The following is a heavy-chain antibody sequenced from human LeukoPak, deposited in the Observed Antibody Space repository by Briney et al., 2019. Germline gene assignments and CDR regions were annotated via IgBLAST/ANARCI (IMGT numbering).Heavy chain of an antibody. CDR1: GFAFNVFG. CDR3: ARKLMSSRRFEY. CDR2: IKSDGVFT. J-gene: IGHJ4*02. D-gene: IGHD2-8*01. Sequence: GGSLRLSCEGSGFAFNVFGMHWIRQAPGKGLEWVAFIKSDGVFTNYAEAVKGRFTISRDDSDNTVFLQMESVRPDDTAVYYCARKLMSSRRFEYWGQGTLVTVSS. V-gene: IGHV3-30*02.